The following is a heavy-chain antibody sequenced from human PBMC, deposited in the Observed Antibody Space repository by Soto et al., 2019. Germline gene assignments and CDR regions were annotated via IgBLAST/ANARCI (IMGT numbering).Heavy chain of an antibody. CDR3: ARVIEGDFDY. Sequence: SDTLSLTCTVSGGSISSGDYYWSWFRQPPGKGLEWIGYIYYSGSTYYNPSLKSRVTISVDTSKNQFSLKLSSVTAADTAVYYCARVIEGDFDYWGQGTLVTVSS. D-gene: IGHD2-21*01. CDR1: GGSISSGDYY. CDR2: IYYSGST. V-gene: IGHV4-30-4*02. J-gene: IGHJ4*02.